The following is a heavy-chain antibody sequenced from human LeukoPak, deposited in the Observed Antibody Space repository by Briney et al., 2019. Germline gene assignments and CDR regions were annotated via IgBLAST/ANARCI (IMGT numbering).Heavy chain of an antibody. CDR1: GFPFSGYW. J-gene: IGHJ6*04. CDR2: IKEDGSVQ. D-gene: IGHD2-2*01. CDR3: VGQLLRAV. Sequence: GGSLRLLCTASGFPFSGYWISWVRQAPGKGLEWVANIKEDGSVQDYADSVKGRFTISRNNAKNSLYLQMNSLRVDDTAVYYCVGQLLRAVCGKGTTVTVSS. V-gene: IGHV3-7*01.